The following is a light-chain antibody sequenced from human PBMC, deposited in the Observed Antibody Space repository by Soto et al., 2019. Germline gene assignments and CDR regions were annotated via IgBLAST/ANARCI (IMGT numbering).Light chain of an antibody. J-gene: IGLJ2*01. CDR3: SSWDGTRKGPV. CDR1: TSNIGSHA. V-gene: IGLV1-36*01. Sequence: QSVLTQPPSVSEAPSQTVTISCSGNTSNIGSHAVEWHQHFPGKSPNLLIYFNNLLASGVSDRFSGSKSGASASLAISGLRSEDEAVYFCSSWDGTRKGPVFGGGTKLTVL. CDR2: FNN.